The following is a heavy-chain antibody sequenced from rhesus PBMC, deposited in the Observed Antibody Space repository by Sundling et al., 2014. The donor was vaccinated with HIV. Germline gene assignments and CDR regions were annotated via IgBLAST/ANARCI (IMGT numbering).Heavy chain of an antibody. J-gene: IGHJ5-2*02. CDR1: GFTFSRNV. Sequence: EVQLVESGGGLVQPGGSLRLSCAASGFTFSRNVMYWVRQAPGKGLEWISAINTNGGSTYYADSVMGRFTISRDNSKNTLSLQMNSLRAEDTAVYYCATWGDSLDVWGRGVLVTVSS. CDR2: INTNGGST. CDR3: ATWGDSLDV. D-gene: IGHD3-34*01. V-gene: IGHV3-103*01.